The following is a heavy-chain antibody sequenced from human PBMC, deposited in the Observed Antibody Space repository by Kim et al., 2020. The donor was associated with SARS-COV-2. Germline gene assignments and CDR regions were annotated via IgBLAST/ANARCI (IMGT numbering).Heavy chain of an antibody. D-gene: IGHD4-17*01. Sequence: YARQFQGRVKNTADESTSTAYMELSSLRSEDTAVYYCARGEGGGDYNFDYWGQGTLVTVSS. V-gene: IGHV1-69*01. CDR3: ARGEGGGDYNFDY. J-gene: IGHJ4*02.